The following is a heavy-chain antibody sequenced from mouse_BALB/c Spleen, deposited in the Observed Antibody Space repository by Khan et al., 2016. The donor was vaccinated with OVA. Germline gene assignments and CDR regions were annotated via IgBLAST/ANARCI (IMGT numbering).Heavy chain of an antibody. D-gene: IGHD2-12*01. CDR2: IYPGNSDT. J-gene: IGHJ3*01. Sequence: VQLKQSGTVLARPGASVKMSCKASGYSFTSYLIHWVKQRPGQGLEWIGGIYPGNSDTSYNQKFKDKAKLTAGTSASTAYMELSSLTNEDSAVYSCTRGGYSTFAYWGQGTLVTVSA. V-gene: IGHV1-5*01. CDR1: GYSFTSYL. CDR3: TRGGYSTFAY.